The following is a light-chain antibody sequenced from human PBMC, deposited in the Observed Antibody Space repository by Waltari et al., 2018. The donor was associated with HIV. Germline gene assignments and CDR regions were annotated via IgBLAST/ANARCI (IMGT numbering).Light chain of an antibody. V-gene: IGLV1-47*01. CDR2: RNN. CDR1: SSNIGGNY. CDR3: AAWDDSLSGVL. J-gene: IGLJ3*02. Sequence: QSVLTQPPSASGAPGQRVTMSCSGSSSNIGGNYAYWYQHLPGAAPKLLISRNNNRPSGVPDRFSGSKSGTSASLAISGLRSEDEADYYCAAWDDSLSGVLFGGGTKLTVL.